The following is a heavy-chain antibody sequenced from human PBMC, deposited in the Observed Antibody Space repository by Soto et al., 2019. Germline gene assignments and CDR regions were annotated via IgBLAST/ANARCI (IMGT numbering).Heavy chain of an antibody. Sequence: GESLRISFTGVGYIFTSYWIGWVRQMPGKGLEWMGIIYPGDSDTRYSPSFQGQVTISADKSITTAYLQWSSLKASDTAMYYCARGYCTTTICDPWFDPWGQGTLVTVSS. J-gene: IGHJ5*02. CDR1: GYIFTSYW. V-gene: IGHV5-51*01. CDR2: IYPGDSDT. CDR3: ARGYCTTTICDPWFDP. D-gene: IGHD2-2*01.